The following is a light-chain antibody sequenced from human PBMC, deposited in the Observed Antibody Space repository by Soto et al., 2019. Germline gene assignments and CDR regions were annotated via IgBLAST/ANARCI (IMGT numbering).Light chain of an antibody. CDR3: CSYTSTNTLAI. CDR1: SSDNGGYNF. Sequence: QSVLTQPASVSGSPGQSITISCTGTSSDNGGYNFVSWYQHHPGKPPKLMIFDVTNRPSGVSNRFSGSKSGNTASLTISGLQAEDEADYYCCSYTSTNTLAIFGGGTKLTVL. V-gene: IGLV2-14*03. CDR2: DVT. J-gene: IGLJ2*01.